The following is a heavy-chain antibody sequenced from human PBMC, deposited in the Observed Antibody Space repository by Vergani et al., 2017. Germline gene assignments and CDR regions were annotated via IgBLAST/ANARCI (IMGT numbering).Heavy chain of an antibody. CDR2: IIPIFGTA. CDR1: GGTFSRYA. Sequence: QVQLVQSGAEVKKPGSSLKVSCKASGGTFSRYAISWVRQAPGKGLEWMGGIIPIFGTANYAQKFHGRVTITADESTSTAYMELSNLRSEDTAVYYCAREGDYYDSSEGAFDIWGQGTMVTVSS. V-gene: IGHV1-69*01. CDR3: AREGDYYDSSEGAFDI. J-gene: IGHJ3*02. D-gene: IGHD3-22*01.